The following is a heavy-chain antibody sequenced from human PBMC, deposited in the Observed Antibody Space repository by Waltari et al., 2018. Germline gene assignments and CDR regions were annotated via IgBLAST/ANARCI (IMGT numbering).Heavy chain of an antibody. J-gene: IGHJ6*02. CDR2: NNHSGKP. Sequence: QVQLQQWGAGLLRPSETLSLTCAVYGGSFRGYYWGWIRQPPGKGLEWIGENNHSGKPNHNPSLRSRVSMLVDTSKSQFSLKVNSVTAADTAVYYCVRLEDCTGPGGNCYSGDSFAMDVWGQGTAVTVSS. CDR1: GGSFRGYY. CDR3: VRLEDCTGPGGNCYSGDSFAMDV. D-gene: IGHD2-8*02. V-gene: IGHV4-34*02.